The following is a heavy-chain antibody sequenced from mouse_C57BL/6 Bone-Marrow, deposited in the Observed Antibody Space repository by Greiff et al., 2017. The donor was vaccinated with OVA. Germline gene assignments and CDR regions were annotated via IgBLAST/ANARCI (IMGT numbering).Heavy chain of an antibody. J-gene: IGHJ1*03. D-gene: IGHD2-4*01. CDR3: ARKGGLRRDWYFDV. V-gene: IGHV1-47*01. Sequence: LVESGAELVKPGASVKMSCKASGYTFTTYPIEWMKQNHGKSLEWIGNFHPYNDDTKYNEKFKGKATLTVEKSSSTVYLELSRLTSDDSAVYYCARKGGLRRDWYFDVWGTGTTVTVSS. CDR1: GYTFTTYP. CDR2: FHPYNDDT.